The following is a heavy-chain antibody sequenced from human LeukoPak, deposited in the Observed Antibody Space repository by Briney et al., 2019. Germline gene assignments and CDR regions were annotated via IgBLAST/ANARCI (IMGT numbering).Heavy chain of an antibody. D-gene: IGHD5-12*01. V-gene: IGHV3-48*04. CDR3: AREALGSGYDA. CDR1: GFTFTGSA. Sequence: GGSLKLSCAASGFTFTGSALHWVRQAPGKGLEWVSYISSSGSTIYYADSVKGRFTISRDNAKNSLYLQMNSLRAEDTAVYYCAREALGSGYDAWGQGTLVTVSS. CDR2: ISSSGSTI. J-gene: IGHJ4*02.